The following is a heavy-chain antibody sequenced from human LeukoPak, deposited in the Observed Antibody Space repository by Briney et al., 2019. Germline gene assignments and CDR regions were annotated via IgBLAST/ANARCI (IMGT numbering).Heavy chain of an antibody. CDR1: GFTFSSYW. V-gene: IGHV3-7*05. Sequence: GGSLRLSCAASGFTFSSYWMSWVRQAPGKGLEWVANIKQDGSEKYYVDSVKGRFTISRDNAKNSLYLQVNSLRAEDTAVYYCARAKWELLTDYWGQGTLVTVSS. D-gene: IGHD1-26*01. CDR2: IKQDGSEK. CDR3: ARAKWELLTDY. J-gene: IGHJ4*02.